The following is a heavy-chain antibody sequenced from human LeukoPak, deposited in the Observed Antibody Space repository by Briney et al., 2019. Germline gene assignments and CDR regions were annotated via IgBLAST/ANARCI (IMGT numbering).Heavy chain of an antibody. V-gene: IGHV3-21*01. Sequence: GGSLRLSCAASGFTFSSYSMNWVRQAPGKGLEWVSSISNSSSYIYYADSVKGRFTISRDNAKNSLYLQMNSLRAEDTAVYYCAYSGSLDPEYFQHWGQGTLVTVSS. CDR3: AYSGSLDPEYFQH. CDR1: GFTFSSYS. J-gene: IGHJ1*01. D-gene: IGHD1-26*01. CDR2: ISNSSSYI.